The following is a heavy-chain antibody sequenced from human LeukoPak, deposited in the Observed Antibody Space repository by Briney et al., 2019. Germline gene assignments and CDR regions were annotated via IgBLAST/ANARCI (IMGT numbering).Heavy chain of an antibody. V-gene: IGHV4-59*01. CDR1: GGSIRSDC. CDR2: IYYSGSN. CDR3: ARERAAMDS. Sequence: SETLSLTCFVSGGSIRSDCWGWMRQPPGKGPERIAYIYYSGSNNDNPSLNSRVTISVDTSKNQFSLKLNSATAADTAVYFCARERAAMDSWGQGTLVTVSS. J-gene: IGHJ4*02. D-gene: IGHD5-18*01.